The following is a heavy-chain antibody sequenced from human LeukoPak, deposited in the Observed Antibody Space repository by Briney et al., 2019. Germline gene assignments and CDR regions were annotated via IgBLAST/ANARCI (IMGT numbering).Heavy chain of an antibody. D-gene: IGHD2-2*01. CDR2: INPNSGGT. V-gene: IGHV1-2*02. J-gene: IGHJ5*02. Sequence: ASVKVSCKASGYTFTGYYMHWVRQAPGQGLEGMGWINPNSGGTNYAQKFQGRVTMTRDTSISTAYMELSRLRSDDTAVYYCAIAPYCSSTSCPNWFDPWGQGTLVTVSS. CDR3: AIAPYCSSTSCPNWFDP. CDR1: GYTFTGYY.